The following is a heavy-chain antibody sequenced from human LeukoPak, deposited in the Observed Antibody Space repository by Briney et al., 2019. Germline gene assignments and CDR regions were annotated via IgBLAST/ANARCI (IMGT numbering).Heavy chain of an antibody. CDR2: TYYRSKWYR. J-gene: IGHJ4*02. V-gene: IGHV6-1*01. Sequence: SQTLSLTCAISGDSVSSNNAAWNWIRQSXXRGLEWLGRTYYRSKWYREYAVSVKGRATINPDTSKNQFSLQLNSVTPEDTALYYCVRSVGHLDYWGQGTLVTVSS. D-gene: IGHD1-26*01. CDR1: GDSVSSNNAA. CDR3: VRSVGHLDY.